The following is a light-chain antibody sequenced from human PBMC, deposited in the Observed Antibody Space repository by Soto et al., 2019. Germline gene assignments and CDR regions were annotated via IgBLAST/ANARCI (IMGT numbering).Light chain of an antibody. CDR2: GAS. CDR3: QHYGGS. J-gene: IGKJ4*01. Sequence: EIVLTQSPGTLSLSPGQRATLSCRASQSVNGSHLAWYQQKPGQAPRLLISGASSRVTGIPDRFSGSESGTDFTLTLSRLDAEDFAVYYCQHYGGSFGEGTKVDIK. CDR1: QSVNGSH. V-gene: IGKV3-20*01.